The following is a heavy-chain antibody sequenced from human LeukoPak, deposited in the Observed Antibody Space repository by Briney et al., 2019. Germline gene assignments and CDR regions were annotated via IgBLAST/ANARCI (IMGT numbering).Heavy chain of an antibody. CDR1: GDSISSYY. D-gene: IGHD1-26*01. CDR2: IYTSGNT. CDR3: ARESGSCRYFDY. J-gene: IGHJ4*02. V-gene: IGHV4-4*07. Sequence: SETLSLTCTVSGDSISSYYWSWVRQPAGKGLEWIGRIYTSGNTNYNPSLKSRVTMSVDTSKNQFSLKLSSVTAADTAVYYCARESGSCRYFDYWGQGTLVTVSS.